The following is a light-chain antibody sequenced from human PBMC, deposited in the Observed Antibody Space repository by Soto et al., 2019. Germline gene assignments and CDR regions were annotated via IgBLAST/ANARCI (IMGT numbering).Light chain of an antibody. J-gene: IGKJ2*01. CDR2: AAS. CDR1: QGIRND. Sequence: AIQMTQSPSSLSASVGDRVTITCRASQGIRNDLGWYQQKPGRAPKLLIYAASSLHSGVSSRFSGSGSATDFTLTISSLQPEDFATYYCLQDYSYPYTFGQGTKLEIK. V-gene: IGKV1-6*01. CDR3: LQDYSYPYT.